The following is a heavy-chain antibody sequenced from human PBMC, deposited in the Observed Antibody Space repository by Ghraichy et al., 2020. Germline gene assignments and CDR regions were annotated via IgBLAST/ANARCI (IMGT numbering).Heavy chain of an antibody. J-gene: IGHJ5*02. D-gene: IGHD3-3*01. CDR1: GGSISSNNFC. CDR2: IYYTGGT. V-gene: IGHV4-39*01. CDR3: ARHLSPDDFWSAYWP. Sequence: SETLSLTCTVSGGSISSNNFCWGWIRQPPGRGLEWIGTIYYTGGTSYNPSHNSRVTMSVDTPKNQISLKLRSVTAADTAVYYCARHLSPDDFWSAYWPWGQGTLVTVSS.